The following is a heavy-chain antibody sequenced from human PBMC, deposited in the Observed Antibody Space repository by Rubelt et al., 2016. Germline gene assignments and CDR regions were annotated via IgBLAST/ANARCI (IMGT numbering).Heavy chain of an antibody. CDR2: ISGSGGST. D-gene: IGHD3-9*01. V-gene: IGHV3-23*04. CDR3: AKDLGILTDAFDI. CDR1: GFTFSNYN. Sequence: EAQLVESGGGLVKPGGSLRLSCAAPGFTFSNYNMNWVRQAPGKGMEWVSAISGSGGSTYYADSVKGRFTISRDNSKQTLYMQMNSLRAEDTAVYYCAKDLGILTDAFDIWGQGTMVTVSS. J-gene: IGHJ3*02.